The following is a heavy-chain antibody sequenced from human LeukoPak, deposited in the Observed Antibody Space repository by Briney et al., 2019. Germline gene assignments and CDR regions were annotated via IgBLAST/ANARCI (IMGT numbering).Heavy chain of an antibody. V-gene: IGHV3-30*18. CDR2: ISYDGSNK. Sequence: GGSLRLSCAASGFTFSGYGMHWVRQAPGKGLEWVAVISYDGSNKYYADSVKGRLTISRDNSKNTLYLQMNSLRAEDTAVYYCAKTLDSSGYDAFDIWGQGTMVTVSS. CDR3: AKTLDSSGYDAFDI. D-gene: IGHD3-22*01. J-gene: IGHJ3*02. CDR1: GFTFSGYG.